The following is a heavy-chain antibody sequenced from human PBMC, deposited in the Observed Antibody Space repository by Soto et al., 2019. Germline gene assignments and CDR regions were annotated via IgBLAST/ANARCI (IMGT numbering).Heavy chain of an antibody. J-gene: IGHJ5*02. CDR1: GYTFTGYY. V-gene: IGHV1-2*02. CDR3: ARAVRQAAIRWFDP. Sequence: QVQLVQSGAEVKKPGASVKVSCKASGYTFTGYYMYWVRQAPGQGLEWMGWINPNSGCTNYAQKFQGRVTMTRDTSISTAYMELGRLRSDDTAVYYCARAVRQAAIRWFDPWGQGTLVTV. CDR2: INPNSGCT. D-gene: IGHD2-2*01.